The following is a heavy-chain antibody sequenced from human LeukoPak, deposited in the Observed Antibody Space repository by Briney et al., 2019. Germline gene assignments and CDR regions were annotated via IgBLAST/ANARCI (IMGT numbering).Heavy chain of an antibody. J-gene: IGHJ4*02. CDR3: AKGRGSIAARLGDY. CDR2: ISGSGGST. CDR1: GFTFSSYA. D-gene: IGHD6-6*01. Sequence: SGGSLRLSCAASGFTFSSYAMSWVRQAPGKGLEWVSAISGSGGSTYYADSVKGRFTISRDNSKNTLYLQMNSLRAEDTAVYYCAKGRGSIAARLGDYWGQGTLVTVSS. V-gene: IGHV3-23*01.